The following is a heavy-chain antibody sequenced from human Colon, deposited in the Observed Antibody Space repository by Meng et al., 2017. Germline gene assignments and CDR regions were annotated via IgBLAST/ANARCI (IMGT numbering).Heavy chain of an antibody. Sequence: QLQLQESGSRLVKPSQTLSLTCTVSGDSVTTTLSSWIWIRQSPGKGLEWIGNLYDNGYTYYNPSRRSRVTISVDRSKNQFSLKLNSVTAADTAVYFCTRGYRGTTYFAYWGQGNLVTVSS. CDR1: GDSVTTTLSS. D-gene: IGHD2/OR15-2a*01. J-gene: IGHJ4*02. V-gene: IGHV4-30-2*06. CDR3: TRGYRGTTYFAY. CDR2: LYDNGYT.